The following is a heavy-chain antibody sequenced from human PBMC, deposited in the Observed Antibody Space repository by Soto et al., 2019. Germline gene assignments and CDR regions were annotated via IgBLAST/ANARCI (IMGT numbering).Heavy chain of an antibody. CDR3: TKSWLFEKNWFDP. CDR2: ISSTGLYT. V-gene: IGHV3-23*01. Sequence: GGSLRLSCAASGFSFTTYGMSWVRQAPGKGLEWVSDISSTGLYTYLADSVKGRSTTSRDNSKNTLYLQMNSLRVDDTAVYFCTKSWLFEKNWFDPWGQGTLVTVSS. CDR1: GFSFTTYG. J-gene: IGHJ5*02. D-gene: IGHD3-22*01.